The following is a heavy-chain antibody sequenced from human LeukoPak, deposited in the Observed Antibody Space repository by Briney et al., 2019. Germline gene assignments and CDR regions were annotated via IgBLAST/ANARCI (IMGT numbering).Heavy chain of an antibody. D-gene: IGHD5-18*01. CDR3: AGDKAHSYGRYFDP. V-gene: IGHV4-59*01. CDR1: GGSISTYY. J-gene: IGHJ5*02. CDR2: ISNGNT. Sequence: SETLSLTCSVAGGSISTYYWNWIRQTPGKGLEWIGHISNGNTEYNPSLKSRVTISVDTSENQISLKLTSVTAADTAVYYCAGDKAHSYGRYFDPWGQGALVTVSS.